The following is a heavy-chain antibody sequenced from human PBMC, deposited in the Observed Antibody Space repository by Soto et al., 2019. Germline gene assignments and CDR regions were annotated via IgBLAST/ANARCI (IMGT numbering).Heavy chain of an antibody. J-gene: IGHJ4*02. CDR1: GGSVRSGGYY. D-gene: IGHD2-21*02. V-gene: IGHV4-31*03. CDR2: IYDSQNT. Sequence: PSETLSLTCTVSGGSVRSGGYYWSWIRHLPGKSLEWIAYIYDSQNTYYNPSLASRVSISVDASENQFSLRLASVTAADTAVYFCARASPFVTFDYWGQGALVTVSS. CDR3: ARASPFVTFDY.